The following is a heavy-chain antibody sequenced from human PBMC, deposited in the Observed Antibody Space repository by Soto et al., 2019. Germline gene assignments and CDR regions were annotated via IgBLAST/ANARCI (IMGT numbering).Heavy chain of an antibody. J-gene: IGHJ6*02. D-gene: IGHD6-13*01. CDR3: AMSSIGAAANHYYYGMDV. CDR2: INPNSGGT. V-gene: IGHV1-2*04. Sequence: GASVKVSCKASGYTFTGYDIHWVRQAPGQGLEWMGWINPNSGGTNYAQKFQGWVTMTRDTSISTAYMELSRLRSDDTAVYYCAMSSIGAAANHYYYGMDVWGQGTTVTVSS. CDR1: GYTFTGYD.